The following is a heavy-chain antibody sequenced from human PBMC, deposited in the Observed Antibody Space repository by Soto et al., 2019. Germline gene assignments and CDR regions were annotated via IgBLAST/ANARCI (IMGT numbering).Heavy chain of an antibody. Sequence: SETLSLTCTVSGGSISSGGYYWSWIRQHPGKGLEWIGYIYYSGSTYYNPSLKSRVTISVDTSKNQFSLKLSSVTAADTAVYYCAREVDTAMVTPYFDYWGQGTLVTVSS. CDR1: GGSISSGGYY. V-gene: IGHV4-31*03. J-gene: IGHJ4*02. CDR2: IYYSGST. CDR3: AREVDTAMVTPYFDY. D-gene: IGHD5-18*01.